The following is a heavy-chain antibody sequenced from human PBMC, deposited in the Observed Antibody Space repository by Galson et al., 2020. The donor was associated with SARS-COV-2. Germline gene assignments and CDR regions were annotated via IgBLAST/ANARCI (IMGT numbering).Heavy chain of an antibody. CDR3: ARVKNSYGFYWYFDL. CDR2: ISYDGSNK. J-gene: IGHJ2*01. CDR1: GFTFSSYA. Sequence: GGSLRLSCAASGFTFSSYAMHWVRQAPGKGLEWVAVISYDGSNKYYADSVKGRFTISRDNSKNTLYLQMNSLRAEDTAVYYCARVKNSYGFYWYFDLWGRGTLVTVSS. V-gene: IGHV3-30-3*01. D-gene: IGHD5-18*01.